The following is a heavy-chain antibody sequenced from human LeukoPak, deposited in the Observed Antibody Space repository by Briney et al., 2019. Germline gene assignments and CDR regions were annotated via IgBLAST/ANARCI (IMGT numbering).Heavy chain of an antibody. CDR3: ARSLYDSSGYYYGDFDY. CDR1: GGSINSYY. J-gene: IGHJ4*02. D-gene: IGHD3-22*01. V-gene: IGHV4-59*01. CDR2: IYYSGST. Sequence: SETLSLTCTVSGGSINSYYWSWIRQPPGKGLEWIGYIYYSGSTNYNPSLKSRVTISVDTSKNRFSLKLSSVTAADTAVYYCARSLYDSSGYYYGDFDYWGQGTLVTVSS.